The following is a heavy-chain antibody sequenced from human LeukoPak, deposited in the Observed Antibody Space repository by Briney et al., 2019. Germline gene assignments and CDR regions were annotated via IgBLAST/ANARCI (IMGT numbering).Heavy chain of an antibody. CDR2: ISSSSSYI. CDR1: GFTFSSYS. D-gene: IGHD6-13*01. J-gene: IGHJ4*02. Sequence: GGALRLSCAASGFTFSSYSMYWVREAPGKGLEWVSSISSSSSYIYYADSVKGRFTISRDNAKNSLYLQMNSLRAEDTAVYYCAREGSSSSSYYFDYWGQGTLVTVSS. V-gene: IGHV3-21*01. CDR3: AREGSSSSSYYFDY.